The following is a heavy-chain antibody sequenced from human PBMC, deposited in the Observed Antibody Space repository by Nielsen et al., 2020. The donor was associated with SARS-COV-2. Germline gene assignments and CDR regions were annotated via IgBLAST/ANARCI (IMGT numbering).Heavy chain of an antibody. J-gene: IGHJ6*02. CDR1: GGSISSSSYY. Sequence: SETLSLTCTVSGGSISSSSYYWGWIRQPPGKGLEWIGSIYYSGSTYYNPSLKSRVTISVDTSKNQFSLKLSSVTAADTAVYYCARVYSSGWYGDYYYGMDVWGQGTTVTVSS. V-gene: IGHV4-39*01. CDR2: IYYSGST. D-gene: IGHD6-19*01. CDR3: ARVYSSGWYGDYYYGMDV.